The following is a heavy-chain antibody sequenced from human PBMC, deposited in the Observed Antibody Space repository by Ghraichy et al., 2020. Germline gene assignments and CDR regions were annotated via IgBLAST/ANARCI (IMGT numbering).Heavy chain of an antibody. J-gene: IGHJ4*02. CDR1: GFSFTSYW. CDR3: ARDKDSITGRPSYYFDS. Sequence: GGSLRLSCAASGFSFTSYWMSWVRQAPGKGLEWVANVKQDGNEKYYVDSVKGRFTISRDNAKNSLYLQMNSLRAEDTAVYYCARDKDSITGRPSYYFDSWGQGTLVTVSS. CDR2: VKQDGNEK. V-gene: IGHV3-7*03. D-gene: IGHD1-20*01.